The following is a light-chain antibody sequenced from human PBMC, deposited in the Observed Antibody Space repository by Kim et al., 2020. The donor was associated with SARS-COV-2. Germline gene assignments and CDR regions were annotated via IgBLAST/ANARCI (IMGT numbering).Light chain of an antibody. J-gene: IGKJ2*03. Sequence: EIVMTQSPATLSVSPGEAATLSCRASQSVGSCLAWYQQRPGQAPRLLIYAASTRATGIPARFSGSGSGTDFTLTISSLQSEDFALYYCQQYYSWPPYSFGQGTKLEI. V-gene: IGKV3-15*01. CDR1: QSVGSC. CDR3: QQYYSWPPYS. CDR2: AAS.